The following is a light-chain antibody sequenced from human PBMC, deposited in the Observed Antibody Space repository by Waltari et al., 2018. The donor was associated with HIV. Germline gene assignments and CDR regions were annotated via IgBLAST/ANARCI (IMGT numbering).Light chain of an antibody. Sequence: QSALTQPASVSGSPGQSITISCTGTSTDVGGYNSVSWYQHHPGKAPKVMIYEVSNRPSGVSKRFSGSKSGNTASLTISGLQAEDEADYYCSSYTSSTTWVFGGGTKLTVL. J-gene: IGLJ3*02. CDR1: STDVGGYNS. V-gene: IGLV2-14*01. CDR3: SSYTSSTTWV. CDR2: EVS.